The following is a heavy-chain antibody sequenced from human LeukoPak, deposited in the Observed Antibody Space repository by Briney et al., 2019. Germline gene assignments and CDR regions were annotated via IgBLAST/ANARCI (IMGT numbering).Heavy chain of an antibody. D-gene: IGHD1-1*01. V-gene: IGHV4-34*01. CDR3: ARGEVYWRTPFDY. CDR2: INHSEST. Sequence: SETLSLTCAVYGGSFSGYYWSWIRQPPGKGLEWIGEINHSESTNYNPSLKSRVTISVDTSKNQFSLKLSSVTAADTAVYYCARGEVYWRTPFDYWGQGTLVTVSS. J-gene: IGHJ4*02. CDR1: GGSFSGYY.